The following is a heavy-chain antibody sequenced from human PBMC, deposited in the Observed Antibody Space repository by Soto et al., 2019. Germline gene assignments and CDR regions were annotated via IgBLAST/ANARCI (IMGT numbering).Heavy chain of an antibody. CDR1: GFTFSSYA. V-gene: IGHV3-30-3*01. J-gene: IGHJ6*02. D-gene: IGHD2-21*02. CDR2: ISYDGSNK. Sequence: PGGSLRLSCAASGFTFSSYAMHWVRQAPGKGLEWVAVISYDGSNKCYADSVKGRFTISRDNSKNTLYLQMNSLRAEDTAVYYCARDRAYCGGDCLYYYYYGMDVWGQGTTVTVSS. CDR3: ARDRAYCGGDCLYYYYYGMDV.